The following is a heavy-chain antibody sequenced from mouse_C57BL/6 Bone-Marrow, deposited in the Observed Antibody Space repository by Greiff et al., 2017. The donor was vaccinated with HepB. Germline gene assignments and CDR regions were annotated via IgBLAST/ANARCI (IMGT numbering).Heavy chain of an antibody. V-gene: IGHV3-6*01. D-gene: IGHD1-1*01. J-gene: IGHJ3*01. CDR1: GYSITSGYY. CDR3: ARDPVATPFAY. Sequence: EVQLVESGPGLVKPSQSLSLTCSVTGYSITSGYYWNWIRQFPGNKLEWMGYISYDGSNNYNPSLKNRISITRDTSKNQFFLKLNSVTTEDTATYYCARDPVATPFAYWGQGTLVTVSA. CDR2: ISYDGSN.